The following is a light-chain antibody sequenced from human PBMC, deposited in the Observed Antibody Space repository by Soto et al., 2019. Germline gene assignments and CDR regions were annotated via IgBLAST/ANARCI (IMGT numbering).Light chain of an antibody. J-gene: IGKJ2*02. V-gene: IGKV1-39*01. Sequence: DIQMTQSPSSLSASVGDRVTITCRASQSISGYLNWYQQKPGRAPNLLIYTAFSLQSGVPSRFSGSASGTDFTLTISSPQPEDFATYYCLQTYSTPGTFGQGTKLEIK. CDR1: QSISGY. CDR3: LQTYSTPGT. CDR2: TAF.